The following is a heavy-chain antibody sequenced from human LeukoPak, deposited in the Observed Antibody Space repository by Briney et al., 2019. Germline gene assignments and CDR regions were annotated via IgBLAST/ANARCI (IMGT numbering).Heavy chain of an antibody. J-gene: IGHJ4*02. Sequence: SETLSLTCTVSGGSISSYYWSWIRQPPGKGLEWIGYIYYSGSTNYNPSLKSRVTISVDTSKNQFSLKLSSVTAADAAVYYCARAGWGGYYFDYWVQGTLVTVSS. CDR1: GGSISSYY. CDR3: ARAGWGGYYFDY. V-gene: IGHV4-59*01. CDR2: IYYSGST. D-gene: IGHD3-16*01.